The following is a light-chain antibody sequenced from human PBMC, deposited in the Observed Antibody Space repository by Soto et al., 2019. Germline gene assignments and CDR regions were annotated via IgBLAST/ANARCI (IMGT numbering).Light chain of an antibody. V-gene: IGKV1-5*03. Sequence: DIQMTQSPSTLSGSVGDRVTITCRASQTISSWLAWYQQKPGKAPKLLIYKASTLKSGVPSRFSGSGSGTEFALTISSLQRDDFATYYGQHYNSYSEAFVQGTKVELK. CDR2: KAS. CDR1: QTISSW. CDR3: QHYNSYSEA. J-gene: IGKJ1*01.